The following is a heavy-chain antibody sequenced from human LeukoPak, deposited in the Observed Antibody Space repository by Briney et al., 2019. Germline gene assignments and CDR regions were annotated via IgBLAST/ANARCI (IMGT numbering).Heavy chain of an antibody. CDR3: AKSGRATDY. J-gene: IGHJ4*02. V-gene: IGHV3-23*01. CDR2: ISIGTGST. D-gene: IGHD3-10*01. Sequence: GGSLRLSCVAPGFTFSTYVMNWVRQAPGKGLQWVASISIGTGSTYYADFVKGRFTISRDTSRNTLYLQMNSLEIEDTAVYYCAKSGRATDYWGQGTLVTVSS. CDR1: GFTFSTYV.